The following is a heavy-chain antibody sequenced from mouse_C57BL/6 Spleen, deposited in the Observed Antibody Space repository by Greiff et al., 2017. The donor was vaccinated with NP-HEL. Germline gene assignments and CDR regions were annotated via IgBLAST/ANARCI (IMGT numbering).Heavy chain of an antibody. V-gene: IGHV10-3*01. J-gene: IGHJ4*01. CDR3: VRDSYYSKGYAMDY. D-gene: IGHD2-5*01. Sequence: EVQVVESGGGLVQPKGSLKLSCAASGFTFNTYAMHWVRQAPGKGLEWVARIRSKSSNYATYYADSVKDRFTISRDDSQSMLYLQMNNLKTEDTAMYYCVRDSYYSKGYAMDYWGQGTSVTVSS. CDR1: GFTFNTYA. CDR2: IRSKSSNYAT.